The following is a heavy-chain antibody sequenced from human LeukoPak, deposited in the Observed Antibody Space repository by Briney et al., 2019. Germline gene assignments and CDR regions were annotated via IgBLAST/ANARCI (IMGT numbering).Heavy chain of an antibody. CDR2: ISAYNGNT. CDR3: ARVGISVAGTPIDY. CDR1: GYTFTTYG. J-gene: IGHJ4*02. V-gene: IGHV1-18*01. D-gene: IGHD6-19*01. Sequence: ASVTVSFKSSGYTFTTYGISWVRQAPGQGLEWMGWISAYNGNTNYAQKLQGRVTMTTDTSTSTAYMELRSLRSDDTAVYYCARVGISVAGTPIDYWGQGTLVTVSS.